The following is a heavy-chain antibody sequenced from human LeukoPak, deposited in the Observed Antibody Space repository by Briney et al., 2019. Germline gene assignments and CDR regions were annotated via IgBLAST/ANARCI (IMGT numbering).Heavy chain of an antibody. J-gene: IGHJ3*02. D-gene: IGHD3-3*01. Sequence: SETLSLTCTVSGYSISSGYYWGWIRQPPGKGLELIGNFYHSGGPFYTPSLKSRVTISVDTSRNQFSLILSSVTAAETAVYYCARGGGFLESLYADAFDIWGQGTMVTVSS. CDR2: FYHSGGP. CDR3: ARGGGFLESLYADAFDI. V-gene: IGHV4-38-2*02. CDR1: GYSISSGYY.